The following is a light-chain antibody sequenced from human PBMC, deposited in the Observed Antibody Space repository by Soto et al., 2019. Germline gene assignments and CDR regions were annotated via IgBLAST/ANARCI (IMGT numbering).Light chain of an antibody. J-gene: IGLJ1*01. V-gene: IGLV2-14*03. Sequence: QSALTQPASVSGSTGHSIAISCTRTSNEIGGHNYVSWYQQYPGKAPKLLIYDISNRPSGVSNRFSGSKSGNTASLTISGLQAEDEADYYCSSYTSNNTYVFGTGTKLTVL. CDR2: DIS. CDR1: SNEIGGHNY. CDR3: SSYTSNNTYV.